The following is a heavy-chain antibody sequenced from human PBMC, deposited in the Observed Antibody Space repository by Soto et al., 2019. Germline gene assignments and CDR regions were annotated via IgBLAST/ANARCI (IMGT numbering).Heavy chain of an antibody. D-gene: IGHD6-19*01. CDR2: IYYSGST. CDR1: GGSISSGGYY. V-gene: IGHV4-31*03. CDR3: ARDNRIAVAGVWFDP. Sequence: LSLTCTVSGGSISSGGYYWSWIRQHPGKGLEWIGYIYYSGSTYYNPSLKSRVTISVDTSKNQFSLKLSSVTAADTAVYYCARDNRIAVAGVWFDPWGQGTLVTVSS. J-gene: IGHJ5*02.